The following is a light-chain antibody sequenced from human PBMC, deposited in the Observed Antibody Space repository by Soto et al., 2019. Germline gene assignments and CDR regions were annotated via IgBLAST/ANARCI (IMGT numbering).Light chain of an antibody. V-gene: IGLV2-11*01. CDR3: CAYAGTYAPVV. J-gene: IGLJ2*01. Sequence: QSALTQPRSVSGSPGQSVAISCTGTSTDVGTYKYVSWYQQHPSKASKLIIYDVTERPSGVPDRFSASKSGNTAFLTIAGLETEDEADYYCCAYAGTYAPVVFGGGTKHTVL. CDR2: DVT. CDR1: STDVGTYKY.